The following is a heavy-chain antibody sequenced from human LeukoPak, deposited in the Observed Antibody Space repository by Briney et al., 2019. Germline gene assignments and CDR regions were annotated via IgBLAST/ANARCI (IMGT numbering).Heavy chain of an antibody. V-gene: IGHV4-59*01. D-gene: IGHD4-23*01. CDR1: GGSISSYY. Sequence: SETLSLTCTVSGGSISSYYWSWIRQPPGKGLEWIGYIYYSGSTNYNPSLKSRVTISVDTSKNQFSLKLTSVTAADTAVYYCAGHGRTWGYYYGMDVWGQGTTVTVSS. J-gene: IGHJ6*02. CDR2: IYYSGST. CDR3: AGHGRTWGYYYGMDV.